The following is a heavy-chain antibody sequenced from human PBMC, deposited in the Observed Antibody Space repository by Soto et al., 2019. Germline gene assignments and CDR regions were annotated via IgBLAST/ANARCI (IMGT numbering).Heavy chain of an antibody. D-gene: IGHD6-19*01. CDR2: INPNSGGT. Sequence: ASVKVSCKASGYTFPGYYMHWGRQAPGQWLEWMGWINPNSGGTNYAQKFQGWVTMTRDTSISTAYMELSRLRSDDTAVYYCARGTVEAVAGQGAFDIWGQGTMVTVSS. V-gene: IGHV1-2*04. J-gene: IGHJ3*02. CDR3: ARGTVEAVAGQGAFDI. CDR1: GYTFPGYY.